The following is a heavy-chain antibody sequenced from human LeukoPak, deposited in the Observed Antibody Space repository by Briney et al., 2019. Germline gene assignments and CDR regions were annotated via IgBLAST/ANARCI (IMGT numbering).Heavy chain of an antibody. CDR1: GGSISVYY. CDR3: ARRYSGRFYIG. V-gene: IGHV4-59*08. Sequence: SETLSLTCTVSGGSISVYYWSWIRQSPGKGLEWVGYIYDGGSTKYNPSLKSRVTMSPDMSKNQFSLKLTSVTAADTAVYYCARRYSGRFYIGWGQGTLVTVSS. D-gene: IGHD1-26*01. J-gene: IGHJ1*01. CDR2: IYDGGST.